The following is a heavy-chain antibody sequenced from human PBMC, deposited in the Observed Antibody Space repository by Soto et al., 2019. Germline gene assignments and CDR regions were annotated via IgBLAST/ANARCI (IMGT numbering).Heavy chain of an antibody. D-gene: IGHD4-17*01. CDR2: ISASGGRT. J-gene: IGHJ3*02. CDR1: GFTFNIYA. CDR3: AKEHYGDYVGGFDM. Sequence: EVQLLESGGGLVQPGGSLRLSCVGSGFTFNIYAMSWVRQAPGKGLEFVSGISASGGRTYYADSVRGRFTISRDNSKNKVFLQMSGLRASGRAQYYCAKEHYGDYVGGFDMWGQGTMVTVFS. V-gene: IGHV3-23*01.